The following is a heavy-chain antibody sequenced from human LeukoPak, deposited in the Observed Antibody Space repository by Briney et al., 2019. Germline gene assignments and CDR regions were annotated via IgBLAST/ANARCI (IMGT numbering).Heavy chain of an antibody. CDR1: GYTLTELS. D-gene: IGHD3-22*01. J-gene: IGHJ3*02. Sequence: ASVKVSCKVSGYTLTELSMHWVRQAPGKGLEWMGGFDPEDGETIYAQKFQGRVTMTEDTSTDTAYMELSSLRSEDTAVYYCATSSGNYDSSGYSCAFDIWGQGTMVTVSS. CDR3: ATSSGNYDSSGYSCAFDI. CDR2: FDPEDGET. V-gene: IGHV1-24*01.